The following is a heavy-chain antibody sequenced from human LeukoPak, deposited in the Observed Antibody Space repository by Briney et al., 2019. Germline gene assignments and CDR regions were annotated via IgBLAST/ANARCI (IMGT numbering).Heavy chain of an antibody. CDR3: TRVRDSSNWWGAFDI. CDR1: GGSISSYY. J-gene: IGHJ3*02. D-gene: IGHD6-13*01. V-gene: IGHV4-4*09. Sequence: SETLSLTCTVSGGSISSYYWSWIRQPPGKGLEWIGYIYTSGSTNYNPSLKSRVTISVDTSKNQFSLKPSSVTAADTAIYYCTRVRDSSNWWGAFDIWGQGTMVTVS. CDR2: IYTSGST.